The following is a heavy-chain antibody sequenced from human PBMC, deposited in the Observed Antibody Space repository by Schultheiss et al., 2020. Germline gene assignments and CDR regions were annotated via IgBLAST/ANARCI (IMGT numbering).Heavy chain of an antibody. CDR3: ARGGFNWFDP. J-gene: IGHJ5*02. CDR1: GFTFSNYG. D-gene: IGHD3-10*01. V-gene: IGHV3-74*01. Sequence: GGSLRLSCAASGFTFSNYGMSWVRQAPGKGLVWVSRINSDGSSTSYADSVKGRFTISRDNAKNTLYLQMNSLRAEDTAVYYCARGGFNWFDPWGQGTLVTVSS. CDR2: INSDGSST.